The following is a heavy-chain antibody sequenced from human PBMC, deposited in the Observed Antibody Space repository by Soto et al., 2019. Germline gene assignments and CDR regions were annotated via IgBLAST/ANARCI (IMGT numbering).Heavy chain of an antibody. CDR3: ATLGYSSSWPYNDAFDM. D-gene: IGHD6-13*01. Sequence: QVQLQESGPGLVKPSQTLSLTCTVSGGSIATGDHYWSWVRQHPGKGLEWIGYIHYSGSAYYKPSLKSRATISVDTSQNQQSLTVGSVTDADSAGYYCATLGYSSSWPYNDAFDMWGQGTLVTVSS. J-gene: IGHJ3*02. V-gene: IGHV4-31*03. CDR1: GGSIATGDHY. CDR2: IHYSGSA.